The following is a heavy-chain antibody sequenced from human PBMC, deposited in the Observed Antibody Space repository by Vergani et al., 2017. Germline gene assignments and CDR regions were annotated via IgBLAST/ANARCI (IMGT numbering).Heavy chain of an antibody. CDR1: GFTFSSYA. CDR2: ISYDGSNK. Sequence: QVQLVESGGGVVQPGRSLRLSCAASGFTFSSYAMHWVRQAPGKGLEWVAVISYDGSNKYYADSVKGRCTISRDNSKNTLYLQMNSLRAEDTAVYYCARQNGYSSASFYYWGQGTLVTVS. V-gene: IGHV3-30-3*01. CDR3: ARQNGYSSASFYY. J-gene: IGHJ4*02. D-gene: IGHD6-25*01.